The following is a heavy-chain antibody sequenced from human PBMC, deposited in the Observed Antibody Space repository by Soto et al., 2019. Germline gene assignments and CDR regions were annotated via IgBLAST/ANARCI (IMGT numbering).Heavy chain of an antibody. CDR1: GGTFSSYA. D-gene: IGHD6-19*01. Sequence: QVQLVQSGAEVKKPGSSVKVSCKASGGTFSSYAINWVRQAPGQGLEWMGGIIPIFGTADYAQKFQGRVTITADESTSNAYMELSSLRSEDTAVYYCARAVAGGVYYYYGMDVWGQGTTVTVSS. V-gene: IGHV1-69*12. J-gene: IGHJ6*02. CDR3: ARAVAGGVYYYYGMDV. CDR2: IIPIFGTA.